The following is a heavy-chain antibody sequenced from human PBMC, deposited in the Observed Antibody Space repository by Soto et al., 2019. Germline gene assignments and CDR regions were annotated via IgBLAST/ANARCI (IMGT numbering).Heavy chain of an antibody. CDR1: GFTFSSYE. CDR2: ISSSGSTI. V-gene: IGHV3-48*03. J-gene: IGHJ5*02. CDR3: ARGPSYIVVVPAAIGWFDP. Sequence: PGGSLRLSCAASGFTFSSYEMNWVRQAPGKGLEWVSYISSSGSTIYYADSVKGRFTTSRDNAKNSLYLQMNSLRAEDTAVYYCARGPSYIVVVPAAIGWFDPWGQGTLVTVSS. D-gene: IGHD2-2*01.